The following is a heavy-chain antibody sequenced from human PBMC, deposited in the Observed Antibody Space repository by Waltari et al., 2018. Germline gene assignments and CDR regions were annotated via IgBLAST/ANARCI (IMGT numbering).Heavy chain of an antibody. CDR2: IYSGGST. V-gene: IGHV3-53*01. J-gene: IGHJ3*02. CDR3: ARRYCSGGSCTYAFDI. D-gene: IGHD2-15*01. Sequence: EVQLVESGGGLIQPGGSLRLSCAASGFTVSSNYMSWVRQAPGKGLELVSVIYSGGSTYYADSVKGRFTISRDNSKNTLYLQMNSLRAEDTAVYYCARRYCSGGSCTYAFDIWGQGTMVTVSS. CDR1: GFTVSSNY.